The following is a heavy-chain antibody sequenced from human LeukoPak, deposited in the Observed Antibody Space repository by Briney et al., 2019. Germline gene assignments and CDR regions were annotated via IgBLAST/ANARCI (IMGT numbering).Heavy chain of an antibody. D-gene: IGHD3-10*01. CDR1: GFTFITDS. J-gene: IGHJ3*02. V-gene: IGHV3-48*01. CDR2: IASSTI. Sequence: GPCLRLSFAPSGFTFITDSINSGRQAPGKGPEWVSDIASSTIYYADSVKGRFTITRDNAKNSLYLKMNSLRAEDTAVYYCAKYGLAGSGRYHDASDIWGQGTMVTVSS. CDR3: AKYGLAGSGRYHDASDI.